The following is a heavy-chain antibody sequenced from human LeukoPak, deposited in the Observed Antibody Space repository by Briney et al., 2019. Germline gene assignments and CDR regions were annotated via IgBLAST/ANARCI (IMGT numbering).Heavy chain of an antibody. CDR3: TRSPVLRYFDWLPNYYYYYMDV. Sequence: GGSLRLSCTASGFTFGDCAMSWVRQAPGKGLEWVGFIRSKAYGGTTEYAASVKGRFTISRDDSKSIAYLQMNSLKTEDTAVYYCTRSPVLRYFDWLPNYYYYYMDVWGKGTTVTISS. D-gene: IGHD3-9*01. V-gene: IGHV3-49*04. CDR2: IRSKAYGGTT. CDR1: GFTFGDCA. J-gene: IGHJ6*03.